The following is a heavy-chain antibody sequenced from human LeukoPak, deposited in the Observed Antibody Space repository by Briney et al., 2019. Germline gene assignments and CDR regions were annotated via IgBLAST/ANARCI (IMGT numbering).Heavy chain of an antibody. D-gene: IGHD2-2*02. CDR2: ISAYNGNT. V-gene: IGHV1-18*01. J-gene: IGHJ4*02. CDR3: ARYCSSTSCYRCFDY. CDR1: GYTFTSYG. Sequence: ASVKVSCKASGYTFTSYGISWVRQAPGQGLEWMGWISAYNGNTNYAQKFQGRVTITADESTSTAYMELSSLRSEDTAVYYCARYCSSTSCYRCFDYWGQGTLVTASS.